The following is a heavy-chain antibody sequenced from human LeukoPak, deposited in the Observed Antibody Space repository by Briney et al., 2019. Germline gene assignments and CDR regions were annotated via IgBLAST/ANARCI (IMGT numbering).Heavy chain of an antibody. CDR3: ARDLGGWSQFDY. Sequence: PGRSLRLSCAASGFTFGGYTMHWVRQAPGKGLEWVAVLSHDGSTKYYADSVRGRFTISRDNSKNTLYLQMNSLRAEDTAVYYCARDLGGWSQFDYWGQGTLVTVSS. CDR2: LSHDGSTK. CDR1: GFTFGGYT. V-gene: IGHV3-30*14. D-gene: IGHD6-19*01. J-gene: IGHJ4*02.